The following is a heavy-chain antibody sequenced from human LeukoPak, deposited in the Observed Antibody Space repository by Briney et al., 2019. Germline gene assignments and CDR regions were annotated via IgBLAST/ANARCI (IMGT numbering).Heavy chain of an antibody. J-gene: IGHJ4*02. D-gene: IGHD3-3*01. V-gene: IGHV4-59*12. CDR1: GGSISSYY. CDR2: IYYSGST. Sequence: PSETLSLTCTVSGGSISSYYWSWIRQPPGKGLEWIGYIYYSGSTYYNPSLKSRVTISVDTSKNQFSLKLSSVTAADTAVYYCARESFDFWSGYQYYFDYWGQETLVTVSS. CDR3: ARESFDFWSGYQYYFDY.